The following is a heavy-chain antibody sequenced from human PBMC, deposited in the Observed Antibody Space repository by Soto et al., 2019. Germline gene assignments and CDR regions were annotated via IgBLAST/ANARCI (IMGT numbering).Heavy chain of an antibody. Sequence: QVQLQESGPGLVKPSETLSLTCTVSGGSVSSGSYYWSWIRQPPGKVLEWIGYIYYSGSTNYNPSLKRRFNIRVDTSKKQCSLKLRSVTAEDTAVSYCARDLLFGGHNWFDPCGQVNLVTVSS. D-gene: IGHD3-10*01. J-gene: IGHJ5*02. CDR1: GGSVSSGSYY. V-gene: IGHV4-61*01. CDR2: IYYSGST. CDR3: ARDLLFGGHNWFDP.